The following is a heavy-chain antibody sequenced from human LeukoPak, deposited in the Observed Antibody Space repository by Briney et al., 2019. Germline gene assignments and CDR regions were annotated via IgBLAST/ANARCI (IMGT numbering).Heavy chain of an antibody. V-gene: IGHV5-51*01. CDR2: IYPGDSDT. D-gene: IGHD2-2*01. CDR1: GYTFTRYW. Sequence: GESLKISCKGSGYTFTRYWIGWVRQMPGKGLEWMGIIYPGDSDTRYSPSFQGQVTISADKSISTAYLQWSSLKASDTAMYYCASAPSATRGYCSSTSCYGLDAFDIWGQGTMVTVSS. J-gene: IGHJ3*02. CDR3: ASAPSATRGYCSSTSCYGLDAFDI.